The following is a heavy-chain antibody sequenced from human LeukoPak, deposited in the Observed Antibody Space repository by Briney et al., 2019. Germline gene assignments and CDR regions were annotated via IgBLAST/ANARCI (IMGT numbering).Heavy chain of an antibody. CDR3: ARGPNSNWSGLDF. D-gene: IGHD6-6*01. Sequence: GGSLRLSCAASGFTFSYYCMHWVRQAPGKGLVWVSRLSPTGSTTSYADSVKGRFTVSRDNAKNTLYLQVNNLRAEDTAVYYCARGPNSNWSGLDFWGQGTLLTVSS. J-gene: IGHJ4*02. CDR1: GFTFSYYC. V-gene: IGHV3-74*01. CDR2: LSPTGSTT.